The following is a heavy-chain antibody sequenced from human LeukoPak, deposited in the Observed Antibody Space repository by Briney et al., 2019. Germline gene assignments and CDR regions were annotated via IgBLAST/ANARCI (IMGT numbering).Heavy chain of an antibody. Sequence: PGGSLRLSCAASGFTFSSYSMNWVRQAPGKGLEWVSSISSSSSYIYYADSVKGRSTISRDNAKNSLYLQMNSLRAEDTAVYYCAREVGATTRPFDYWGQGTLVTVSS. J-gene: IGHJ4*02. V-gene: IGHV3-21*01. CDR2: ISSSSSYI. D-gene: IGHD1-26*01. CDR1: GFTFSSYS. CDR3: AREVGATTRPFDY.